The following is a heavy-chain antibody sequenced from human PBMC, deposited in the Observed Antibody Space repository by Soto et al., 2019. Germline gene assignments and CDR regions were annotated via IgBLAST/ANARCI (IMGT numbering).Heavy chain of an antibody. CDR1: GYTFTGYY. V-gene: IGHV1-2*02. J-gene: IGHJ5*02. CDR3: ARGHDQPPVGLFVDT. D-gene: IGHD1-26*01. Sequence: ASVKVSCKASGYTFTGYYMHWVRQAPGQGLEWMGWINPTIDTAKYAQKFQDRVTITADKSTSTAYLELRTVTSEDTAVYYCARGHDQPPVGLFVDTWGQGTLVTVSS. CDR2: INPTIDTA.